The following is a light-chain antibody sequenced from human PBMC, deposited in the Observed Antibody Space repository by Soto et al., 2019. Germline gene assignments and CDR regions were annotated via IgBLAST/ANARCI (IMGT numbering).Light chain of an antibody. CDR1: HDINNY. V-gene: IGKV1-33*01. CDR3: QQYDDLPSLT. Sequence: DIQLTQSPSSLSASVGDRVTITCQASHDINNYLNWFQQKPGKAPKLLIYEVSSLETGVPSRSSGSGSGTDFTFTISSLQPEDIATYYCQQYDDLPSLTFGGGTKVEIK. CDR2: EVS. J-gene: IGKJ4*01.